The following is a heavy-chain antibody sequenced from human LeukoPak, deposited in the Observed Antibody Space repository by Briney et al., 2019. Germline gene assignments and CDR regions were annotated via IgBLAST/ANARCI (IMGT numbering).Heavy chain of an antibody. CDR3: ARESIAARGGAFDI. V-gene: IGHV3-30*04. CDR2: ISYDGSNK. D-gene: IGHD6-6*01. CDR1: GFTFSSYA. Sequence: GGSLRLSCAASGFTFSSYAMHWVRQAPGKGLEWVAVISYDGSNKYYADSAKGRFTISRDNSKNTLYLQMNSLRAEDTAVYYCARESIAARGGAFDIWGQGTMVTVSS. J-gene: IGHJ3*02.